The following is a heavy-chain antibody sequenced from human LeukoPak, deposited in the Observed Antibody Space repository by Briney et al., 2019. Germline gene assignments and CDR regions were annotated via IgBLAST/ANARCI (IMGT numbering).Heavy chain of an antibody. CDR2: INWNGGST. V-gene: IGHV3-20*04. Sequence: PGGSLRLSCAASGFTFDDYGMSWVRQAPGKGLEWVSGINWNGGSTGYADSVKGRFTISRDNAKNSLYLQMNSLRAEDTAVYYCARHPPFDSSSWPDYWGQGTLVTVSS. CDR3: ARHPPFDSSSWPDY. CDR1: GFTFDDYG. D-gene: IGHD6-13*01. J-gene: IGHJ4*02.